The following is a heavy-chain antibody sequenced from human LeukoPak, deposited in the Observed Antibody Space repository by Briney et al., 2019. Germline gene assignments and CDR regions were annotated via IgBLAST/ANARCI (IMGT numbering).Heavy chain of an antibody. CDR1: GFTFNTYW. CDR3: SGGSGWLMDV. CDR2: IKKDGSET. J-gene: IGHJ6*03. V-gene: IGHV3-7*01. Sequence: GGSLRLSCAASGFTFNTYWMKWVRQAAGKGLEWVANIKKDGSETYYVDSVRGRFTISRDNAKNSLYLQINGLTVEDTAVYYCSGGSGWLMDVWGKGTTVTVSS. D-gene: IGHD6-19*01.